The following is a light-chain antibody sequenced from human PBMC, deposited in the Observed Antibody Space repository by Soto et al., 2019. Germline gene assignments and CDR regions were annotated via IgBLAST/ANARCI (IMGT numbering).Light chain of an antibody. CDR3: KSYDSSLYGYV. J-gene: IGLJ1*01. CDR1: NSSIGAGYD. Sequence: QSVQRPPPSGSWAPGHRVTISWAGSNSSIGAGYDVHCYQPLPGAAPKILIYANGNRPSSLPYRFPGSKSGTYASLSFTALQAEDDADYHCKSYDSSLYGYVFGSGTKVTV. V-gene: IGLV1-40*01. CDR2: ANG.